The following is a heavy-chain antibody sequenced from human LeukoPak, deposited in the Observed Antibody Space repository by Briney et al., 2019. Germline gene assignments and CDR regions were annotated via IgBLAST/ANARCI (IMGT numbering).Heavy chain of an antibody. CDR3: ATTPREYSSTWYYFDY. Sequence: SETLSLTCSVSGASISSSDYYWGWIRQPPGKGLEWIGTIYHSGSTYYNPSLKSRVTMSVDTSKKQFSLNLSSVTAADTAVYYCATTPREYSSTWYYFDYWGQGILVTVSS. CDR2: IYHSGST. D-gene: IGHD6-13*01. V-gene: IGHV4-39*07. J-gene: IGHJ4*02. CDR1: GASISSSDYY.